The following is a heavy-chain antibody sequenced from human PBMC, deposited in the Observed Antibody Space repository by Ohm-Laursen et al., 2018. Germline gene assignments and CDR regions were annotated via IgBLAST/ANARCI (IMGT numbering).Heavy chain of an antibody. CDR1: GFTFSDYY. CDR2: ISGSGGST. Sequence: GSLRLSCSASGFTFSDYYMSWIRQAPGKGLEWVSAISGSGGSTYYADSVKGRFTISRDNSKNTLYLQMNSLRAEDTAVYYCAKYSYYYDSSFDYWGQGTLVTVSS. V-gene: IGHV3-23*01. D-gene: IGHD3-22*01. CDR3: AKYSYYYDSSFDY. J-gene: IGHJ4*02.